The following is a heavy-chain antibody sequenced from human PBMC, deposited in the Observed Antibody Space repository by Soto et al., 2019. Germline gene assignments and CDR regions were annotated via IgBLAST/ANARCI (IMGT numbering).Heavy chain of an antibody. CDR2: ISGSGGST. Sequence: PGGSLRLSCAASGFTFSSYAMSWVRQAPGRGLEWVSAISGSGGSTFHADSVKGRFTISRDNSKNTLYLQMNSLRAEDTAIYYCAKDKGTLVSSFDYWGQGNLVTVPS. CDR3: AKDKGTLVSSFDY. J-gene: IGHJ4*02. V-gene: IGHV3-23*01. CDR1: GFTFSSYA. D-gene: IGHD2-2*01.